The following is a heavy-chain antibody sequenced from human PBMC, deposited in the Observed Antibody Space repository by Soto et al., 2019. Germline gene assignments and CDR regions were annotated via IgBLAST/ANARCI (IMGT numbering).Heavy chain of an antibody. D-gene: IGHD3-3*01. V-gene: IGHV6-1*01. CDR2: TYYRSKWYN. CDR3: ARQSCNYDFWSGYYMHYYYYYGMDV. CDR1: GDSVSSNSAA. J-gene: IGHJ6*02. Sequence: SQTLSLTCAISGDSVSSNSAAWNWTRQSPSRGLEWLGRTYYRSKWYNDYAVSVKSRITINPDTSKNQFSLQLNSVTPEDTAVYYCARQSCNYDFWSGYYMHYYYYYGMDVWGQGTTVTVSS.